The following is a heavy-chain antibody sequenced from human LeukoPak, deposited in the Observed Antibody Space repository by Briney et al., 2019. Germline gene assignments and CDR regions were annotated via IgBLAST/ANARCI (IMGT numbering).Heavy chain of an antibody. D-gene: IGHD3-9*01. CDR1: GFTFSTYS. CDR3: AREDPLRYFDWLSGYYGMGV. J-gene: IGHJ6*02. Sequence: GGSLRLSCAAPGFTFSTYSMNWVRQAPGKGLERVSSISSNSYHIFYADSVKGRFTISRDNAKNSLYLQMNSLRAEDTAVYYCAREDPLRYFDWLSGYYGMGVWGQGTTVTVSS. V-gene: IGHV3-21*04. CDR2: ISSNSYHI.